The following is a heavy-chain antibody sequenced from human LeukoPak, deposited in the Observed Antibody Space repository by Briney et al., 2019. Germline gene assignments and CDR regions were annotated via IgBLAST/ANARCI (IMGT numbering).Heavy chain of an antibody. CDR2: ISSAGTTI. D-gene: IGHD4-11*01. Sequence: PGGSLRLSCAASGFIFSSYWMTWVRQAPGKGLEWISYISSAGTTIFYADSVKGRFTISRDNAKDSLYLQMNSLRAEDTAVYYCVTPSNMDFRGKGTTVTVSS. CDR3: VTPSNMDF. V-gene: IGHV3-48*01. CDR1: GFIFSSYW. J-gene: IGHJ6*03.